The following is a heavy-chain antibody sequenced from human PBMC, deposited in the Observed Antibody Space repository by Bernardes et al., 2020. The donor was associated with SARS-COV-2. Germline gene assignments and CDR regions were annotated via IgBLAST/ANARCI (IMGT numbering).Heavy chain of an antibody. D-gene: IGHD2-21*02. V-gene: IGHV4-39*01. Sequence: ETLSLTCTVSGGSLSSSSYYWGRIRQPPGEGLEWIGSVYNSGSTYHNPSLKSRATISIDTSKNQVSLRLNSMTAADTAVYYCVGSSCGIDCYIGGLRSWDYGMDIWGQGTTVTVSS. J-gene: IGHJ6*02. CDR3: VGSSCGIDCYIGGLRSWDYGMDI. CDR2: VYNSGST. CDR1: GGSLSSSSYY.